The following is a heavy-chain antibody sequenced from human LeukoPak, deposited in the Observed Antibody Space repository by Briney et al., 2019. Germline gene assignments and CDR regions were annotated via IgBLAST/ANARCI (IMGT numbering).Heavy chain of an antibody. CDR2: IYYSWST. CDR1: GGSVSSGTYY. J-gene: IGHJ3*02. V-gene: IGHV4-61*01. Sequence: SETLSLTCTVSGGSVSSGTYYGSWIRQPPGEGLEWIGYIYYSWSTNYNPSLKSRVTISVDTSKNQFSLKLGSVTDADTAGYYCARVEWFGELSPFDIWGQGTMVTVSS. CDR3: ARVEWFGELSPFDI. D-gene: IGHD3-10*01.